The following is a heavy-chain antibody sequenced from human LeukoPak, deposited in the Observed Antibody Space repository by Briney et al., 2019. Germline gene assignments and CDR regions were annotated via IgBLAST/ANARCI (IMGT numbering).Heavy chain of an antibody. D-gene: IGHD5-18*01. CDR1: GGSISSGDYY. Sequence: KSSETLSLTCTVSGGSISSGDYYWSWIRQPPGKGLEWVGYMYYSGSTYYNPSLKSRVTISVDTSKNQFSLQLSSVTAADTAVYYCASARLRGYSYGYSLDYWGQGTLVTVSS. J-gene: IGHJ4*02. V-gene: IGHV4-30-4*01. CDR3: ASARLRGYSYGYSLDY. CDR2: MYYSGST.